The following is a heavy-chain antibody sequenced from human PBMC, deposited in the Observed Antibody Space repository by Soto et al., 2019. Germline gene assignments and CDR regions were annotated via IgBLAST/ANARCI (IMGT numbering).Heavy chain of an antibody. V-gene: IGHV1-3*04. CDR2: IITGNGNT. J-gene: IGHJ4*02. CDR1: GYSFTYYP. D-gene: IGHD1-26*01. CDR3: ARNEGATGTGPALY. Sequence: ASVKVSCKASGYSFTYYPIHWVRQAPGQGLEWMGWIITGNGNTKYLQRFQRRVTISRDTSADTVYMEVTGLTSEDTGVYYCARNEGATGTGPALYWGQGTLVTVSS.